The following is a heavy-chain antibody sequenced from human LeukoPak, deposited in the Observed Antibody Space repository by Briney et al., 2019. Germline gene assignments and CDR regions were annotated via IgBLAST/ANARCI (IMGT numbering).Heavy chain of an antibody. D-gene: IGHD2-15*01. V-gene: IGHV1-46*03. CDR3: ARDPCSGGSCYSTSHFDC. Sequence: ASVKVSCKASGYTFTSYYMHWVRQAPGQGLEWMGIINPSGGSTSYAQKFQGRVTMTRDTSTSTVYMELSSLRSEDTAMYYCARDPCSGGSCYSTSHFDCWGQGTLVTVSS. CDR2: INPSGGST. J-gene: IGHJ4*02. CDR1: GYTFTSYY.